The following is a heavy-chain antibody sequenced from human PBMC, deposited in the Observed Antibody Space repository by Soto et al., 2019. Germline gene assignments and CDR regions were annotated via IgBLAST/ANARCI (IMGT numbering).Heavy chain of an antibody. V-gene: IGHV3-53*01. J-gene: IGHJ5*02. Sequence: EVQLVESGGGLIQPGGSLSLSCAASGVSVSSDYMTWVRQAPGKGLEWVSVIYVGVTTSYAESVKGRFIVSRDNSKNTLYLQMNSLRVEDTAVYYCARGARYCSGGSCYGRDWFDPWGQGVVVTVST. D-gene: IGHD2-15*01. CDR3: ARGARYCSGGSCYGRDWFDP. CDR1: GVSVSSDY. CDR2: IYVGVTT.